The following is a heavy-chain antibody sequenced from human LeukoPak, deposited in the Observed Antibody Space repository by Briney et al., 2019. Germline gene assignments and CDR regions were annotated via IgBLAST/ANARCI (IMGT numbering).Heavy chain of an antibody. CDR1: GFTFDDYA. CDR3: AKDMGGGDIVVEVAVNFGGALDV. J-gene: IGHJ3*01. CDR2: VTWNGYTI. V-gene: IGHV3-9*01. D-gene: IGHD2-15*01. Sequence: GRSLRLSCAASGFTFDDYAIHWVRQRPGKALEWVSGVTWNGYTIGYADSVKGRLTISRDNAKNSLYLQLNSLRAEDTALYYCAKDMGGGDIVVEVAVNFGGALDVWGQGTMVTVSS.